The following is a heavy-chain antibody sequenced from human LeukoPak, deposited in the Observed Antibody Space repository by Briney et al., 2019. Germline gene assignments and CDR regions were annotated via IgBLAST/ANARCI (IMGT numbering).Heavy chain of an antibody. J-gene: IGHJ4*02. V-gene: IGHV3-64D*06. CDR2: ITSNGDTT. D-gene: IGHD7-27*01. CDR1: GFTFSSYD. CDR3: LKDRLGAGDY. Sequence: AGSLTLSCSASGFTFSSYDMHWVRQAPGRGLEYVSAITSNGDTTYYADSVKGRFTISRDNSKNTLYLQMTSLRAEYTAIYYCLKDRLGAGDYWGQGPLVTVTS.